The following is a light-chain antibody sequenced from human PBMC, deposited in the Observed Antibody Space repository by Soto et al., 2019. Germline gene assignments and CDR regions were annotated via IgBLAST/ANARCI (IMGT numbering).Light chain of an antibody. CDR1: SSDVGGYNY. Sequence: QSALTQPASVSGSPGQSITISCTGTSSDVGGYNYVSWYQQHPGKAPKLMIYDVSNRPPGVSNRFSGSKSGNTASLTISGVQAEDEADYYCSSYTSSSMGYVFGTGTKLTVL. J-gene: IGLJ1*01. CDR2: DVS. V-gene: IGLV2-14*01. CDR3: SSYTSSSMGYV.